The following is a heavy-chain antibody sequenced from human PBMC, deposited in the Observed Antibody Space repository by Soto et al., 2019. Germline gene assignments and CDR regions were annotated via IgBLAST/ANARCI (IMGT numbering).Heavy chain of an antibody. Sequence: PWGSLRLSYAASGFTISSYSMHWLRQAPDKGLEWVAGITYDGRNKYYADSVKGRFTISRDNSKNTLYLQMSSLRPEDTAVYYCVKDGSSGWPYYYGMDVWGQGTTVTVSS. CDR1: GFTISSYS. D-gene: IGHD6-19*01. CDR2: ITYDGRNK. CDR3: VKDGSSGWPYYYGMDV. V-gene: IGHV3-30*18. J-gene: IGHJ6*02.